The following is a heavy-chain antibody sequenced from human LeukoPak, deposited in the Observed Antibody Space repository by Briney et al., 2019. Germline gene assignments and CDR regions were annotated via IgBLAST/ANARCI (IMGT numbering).Heavy chain of an antibody. CDR2: MYSGGST. J-gene: IGHJ1*01. V-gene: IGHV3-66*01. CDR3: ARCYGDYAEFFQR. CDR1: GFTVSSNY. D-gene: IGHD4-17*01. Sequence: GGSLRLSCAASGFTVSSNYMSWVRQAPGKGLEWVSVMYSGGSTYYADSVKGRFTISRDNSKNTLYLQMNSLRAEDTAVYYCARCYGDYAEFFQRWGQSLVTTVS.